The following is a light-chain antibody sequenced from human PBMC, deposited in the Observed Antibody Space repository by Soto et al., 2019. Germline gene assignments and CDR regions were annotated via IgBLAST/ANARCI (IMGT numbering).Light chain of an antibody. V-gene: IGKV1-5*03. J-gene: IGKJ1*01. CDR2: KAS. CDR3: QQYTNTNNPWM. CDR1: QTISSW. Sequence: DIQMTQSPSTLSGSVGDRVTITCRASQTISSWLAWYQQKPGKAPKLLIYKASTLKSGVPSRFSGSGSETEFSLTIRALQPDDSATYYCQQYTNTNNPWMFGQGTKVDI.